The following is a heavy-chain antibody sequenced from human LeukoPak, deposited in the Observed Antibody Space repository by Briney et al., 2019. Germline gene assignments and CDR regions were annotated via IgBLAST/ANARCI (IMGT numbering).Heavy chain of an antibody. J-gene: IGHJ4*02. CDR1: GGSFSGYY. Sequence: SETLSLTCAVYGGSFSGYYWGWIRQPPGKGLEWIGEINHRGSTNYNTSLKSRVTISVDTSKNQLSLNVNSVTAADTAVYCCASSYDILTGYDYWGQGTLVTVSS. CDR2: INHRGST. V-gene: IGHV4-34*01. D-gene: IGHD3-9*01. CDR3: ASSYDILTGYDY.